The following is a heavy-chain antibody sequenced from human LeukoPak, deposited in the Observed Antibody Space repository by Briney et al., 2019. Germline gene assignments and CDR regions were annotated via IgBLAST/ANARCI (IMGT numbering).Heavy chain of an antibody. CDR1: GFTFSGSA. J-gene: IGHJ5*02. CDR3: TRLDEGFGGDCYLNWFDP. D-gene: IGHD2-21*02. V-gene: IGHV3-73*01. CDR2: IRSKANSYAT. Sequence: PGGSLRLSCAASGFTFSGSALHWVRQASGKGLEWVGRIRSKANSYATAYAASVKGRFTISRDDSKNTAYLQMNSLKTEDTAVYYCTRLDEGFGGDCYLNWFDPWGQGTLVTVSS.